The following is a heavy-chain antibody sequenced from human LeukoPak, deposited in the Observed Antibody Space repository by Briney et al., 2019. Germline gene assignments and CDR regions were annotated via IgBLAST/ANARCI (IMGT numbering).Heavy chain of an antibody. CDR1: GFTFSSYA. J-gene: IGHJ4*02. V-gene: IGHV3-30-3*01. CDR2: ISFDGSNK. Sequence: PGRSLRLSCAASGFTFSSYAMHWVCQAPGKGLEWVAVISFDGSNKYCADSVKGRFTISRDNSKNTLYLQMNSLRAEDTAVYYCARDERYYFDYWGQGTLVTVSS. CDR3: ARDERYYFDY. D-gene: IGHD5-24*01.